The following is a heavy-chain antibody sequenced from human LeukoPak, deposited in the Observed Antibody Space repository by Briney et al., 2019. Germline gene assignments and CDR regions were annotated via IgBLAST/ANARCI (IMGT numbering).Heavy chain of an antibody. V-gene: IGHV4-39*01. Sequence: SETLSLTCTVSGGSISTSNYYWGWIRQPPGKGLEWIGNIFYSGSTYYSPSLRSRVTISLDTSKNQFSLKLSSVTAADTAVYYCARHGRLWFGVLSWFDPWGQGTLVTVSS. J-gene: IGHJ5*02. D-gene: IGHD3-10*01. CDR2: IFYSGST. CDR3: ARHGRLWFGVLSWFDP. CDR1: GGSISTSNYY.